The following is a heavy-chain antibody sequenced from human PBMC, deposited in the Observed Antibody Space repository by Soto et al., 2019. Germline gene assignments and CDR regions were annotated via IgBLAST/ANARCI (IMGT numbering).Heavy chain of an antibody. D-gene: IGHD1-26*01. Sequence: LVQSGAEVKKPGSSVKVSCXAXGGTFSSYSINXXXXAPGQGLEWMGEIIPIFGTANYAQKFQGRVTITADESTSTAYMELSSLRSEDTAVYYCARDGGRHSGGIDYWGQGTLVTVSS. CDR1: GGTFSSYS. CDR3: ARDGGRHSGGIDY. J-gene: IGHJ4*02. CDR2: IIPIFGTA. V-gene: IGHV1-69*01.